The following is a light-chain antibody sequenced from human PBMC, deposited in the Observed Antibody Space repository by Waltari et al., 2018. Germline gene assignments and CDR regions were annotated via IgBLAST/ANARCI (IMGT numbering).Light chain of an antibody. CDR1: SSNIATDI. CDR3: ATWDATLDTWM. J-gene: IGLJ3*02. V-gene: IGLV1-44*01. CDR2: ANN. Sequence: QTVVTQSPSASGAPGQRVTLSCSGSSSNIATDIGNWYQQFPGPAPKLLIYANNQRPSGVPGRFSGSRSGTSASLVISGLQSEDEADYYCATWDATLDTWMFGGGTKVTVL.